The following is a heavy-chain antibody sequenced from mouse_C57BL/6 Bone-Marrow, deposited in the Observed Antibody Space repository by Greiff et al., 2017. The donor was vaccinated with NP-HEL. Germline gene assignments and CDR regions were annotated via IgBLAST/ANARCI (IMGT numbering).Heavy chain of an antibody. D-gene: IGHD2-2*01. CDR1: GYTFTDYE. V-gene: IGHV1-15*01. J-gene: IGHJ2*01. Sequence: VKLMESGAELVRPGASVTLSCKASGYTFTDYEMHWVKQTPVHGLEWIGAIDPETGGTAYNQKFKGKAILTADKSSSTAYMELRSLTSEDSAVYYCTRWEWLKVDYWGQGTTLTVAS. CDR3: TRWEWLKVDY. CDR2: IDPETGGT.